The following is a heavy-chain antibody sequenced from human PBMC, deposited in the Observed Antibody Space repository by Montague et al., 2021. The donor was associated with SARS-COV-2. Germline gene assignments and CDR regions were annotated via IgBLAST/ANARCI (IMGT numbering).Heavy chain of an antibody. V-gene: IGHV3-7*03. CDR2: IKKDGREK. Sequence: SLRLSCAASGFTFSNYWVSWVRQAPGKGPEWVANIKKDGREKYYLDSVKGRFTISRDNAKNALFLQVNSLRVEDTAVYYCAREISGGDFDCWGQGTLVTVSS. J-gene: IGHJ4*02. D-gene: IGHD3-10*01. CDR3: AREISGGDFDC. CDR1: GFTFSNYW.